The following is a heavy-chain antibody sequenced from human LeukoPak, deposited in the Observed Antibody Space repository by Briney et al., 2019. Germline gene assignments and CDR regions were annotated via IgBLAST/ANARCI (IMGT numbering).Heavy chain of an antibody. CDR3: ATSSGSNYGGTSYFDY. CDR2: IIPIFGTA. CDR1: GGTFSSYA. V-gene: IGHV1-69*05. J-gene: IGHJ4*02. Sequence: ASVKVSCKASGGTFSSYAVSWVRQAPGQGLEWMGGIIPIFGTANYAQKFQGRVTITTDESTSTAYMELSSLRSEDTAVYYCATSSGSNYGGTSYFDYWDQGTLVTVSS. D-gene: IGHD4-23*01.